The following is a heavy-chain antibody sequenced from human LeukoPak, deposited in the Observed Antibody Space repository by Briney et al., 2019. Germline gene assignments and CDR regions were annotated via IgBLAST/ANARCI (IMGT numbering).Heavy chain of an antibody. Sequence: GGSLRLSCAASGFTFDDYGMSWVRRAPGKGLGWVSGISWNSGSIGYADSVKGRFTISRDNAKNSLYLQMNSLRAEDMALYYCAKDLGAVAGIGAFDIWGQGTMVTVSS. J-gene: IGHJ3*02. CDR2: ISWNSGSI. CDR3: AKDLGAVAGIGAFDI. D-gene: IGHD6-19*01. V-gene: IGHV3-9*03. CDR1: GFTFDDYG.